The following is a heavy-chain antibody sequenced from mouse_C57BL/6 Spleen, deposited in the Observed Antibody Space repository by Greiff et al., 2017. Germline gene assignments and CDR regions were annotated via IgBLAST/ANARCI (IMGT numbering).Heavy chain of an antibody. J-gene: IGHJ3*01. CDR2: ISDGGSYT. V-gene: IGHV5-4*01. CDR3: ARDREAQAY. CDR1: GFTFSSYA. D-gene: IGHD3-2*02. Sequence: EVMLVESGGGLVKPGGSLKLSCAASGFTFSSYAMSWVRQTLEKGLEWVATISDGGSYTYYPENVKGRFTISRDNAKNNLYLQMSHLKSEDTAMYYCARDREAQAYWGQGTLVTVSA.